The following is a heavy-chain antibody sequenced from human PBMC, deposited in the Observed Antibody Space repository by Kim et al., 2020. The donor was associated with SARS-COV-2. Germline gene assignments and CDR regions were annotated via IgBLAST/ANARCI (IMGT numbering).Heavy chain of an antibody. CDR2: IYYSGST. CDR1: GGSISSYY. J-gene: IGHJ6*02. V-gene: IGHV4-59*13. CDR3: ARDSGPYYGMDV. Sequence: SETLSLTCTVSGGSISSYYWSWIRQPPGKGLEWIGYIYYSGSTNYNPSLKSRVTISVDTSKNQFSLKLSSVTAADTAVYYCARDSGPYYGMDVWGQGTTVTVSS.